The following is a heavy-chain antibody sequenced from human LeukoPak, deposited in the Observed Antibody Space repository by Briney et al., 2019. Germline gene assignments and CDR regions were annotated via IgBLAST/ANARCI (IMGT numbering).Heavy chain of an antibody. CDR1: GFTFSAYA. CDR3: ARVRYNRSFDY. J-gene: IGHJ4*02. CDR2: ISPNGGST. Sequence: PGGSLRLSCSASGFTFSAYAMHWVRQAPGKGLEYVSAISPNGGSTYYADSVKGRFTISRDNSKNTLYLQMNSLRAEDTAVYYCARVRYNRSFDYWGQGTLVIVSS. D-gene: IGHD5-24*01. V-gene: IGHV3-64*04.